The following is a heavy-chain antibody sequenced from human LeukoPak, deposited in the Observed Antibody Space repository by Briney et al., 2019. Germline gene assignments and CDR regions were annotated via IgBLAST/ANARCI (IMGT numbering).Heavy chain of an antibody. D-gene: IGHD3-22*01. Sequence: GGSLRLSCAASGFTFSSYWMTWVRQAPGKGLEWVANIKQDGSEKYYVDSVKGRFTISRDNAKNSLYLQMNSLRAEDTAVYYCTTVRYDRSANVDHWGQGTLVTVSS. CDR1: GFTFSSYW. V-gene: IGHV3-7*01. CDR2: IKQDGSEK. CDR3: TTVRYDRSANVDH. J-gene: IGHJ4*02.